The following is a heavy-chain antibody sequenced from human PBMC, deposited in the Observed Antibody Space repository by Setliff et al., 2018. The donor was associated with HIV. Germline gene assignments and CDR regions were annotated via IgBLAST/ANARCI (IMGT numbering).Heavy chain of an antibody. Sequence: PGGSLRLSCAASGFSFSSFAMSWVRQAPGKGLEWVSVIYNAGRSTHFADSVKGRFTISRDNSKYTLSLQMNSLRDEDTAVYYCAKDRGEGSFDIWGQGTLVTVSS. CDR1: GFSFSSFA. J-gene: IGHJ3*02. CDR3: AKDRGEGSFDI. V-gene: IGHV3-23*03. CDR2: IYNAGRST.